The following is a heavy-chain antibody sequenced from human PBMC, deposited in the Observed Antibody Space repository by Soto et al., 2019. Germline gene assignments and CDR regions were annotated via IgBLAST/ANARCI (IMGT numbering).Heavy chain of an antibody. V-gene: IGHV3-30-3*01. CDR2: IAYDGSNK. Sequence: QVQLVESGGGVVQPGRSLRLSCAASGFTFSSFVMHWVRQAPGKGLEWVACIAYDGSNKHYADSVKGRFTISRDNSNNTLYLQMNSLRVEDTAVYYCASPQGAHLNYFYGMDVWGQGTTVTVSS. CDR1: GFTFSSFV. J-gene: IGHJ6*02. CDR3: ASPQGAHLNYFYGMDV.